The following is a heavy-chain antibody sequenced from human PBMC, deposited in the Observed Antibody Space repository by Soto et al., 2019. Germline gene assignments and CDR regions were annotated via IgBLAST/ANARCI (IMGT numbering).Heavy chain of an antibody. CDR3: ARGPGGPDGPGDY. J-gene: IGHJ4*02. CDR1: GYTFTSYA. Sequence: QVQLVQSGAEVKKPGASVKVSCKASGYTFTSYAMPWVRQAPGQRLEWMGWINAGNGNTKYSQKFQHRVTITRDTSASTAYMELSSLRSEDTAVYYCARGPGGPDGPGDYWGQGTLVTVSS. CDR2: INAGNGNT. V-gene: IGHV1-3*01. D-gene: IGHD2-15*01.